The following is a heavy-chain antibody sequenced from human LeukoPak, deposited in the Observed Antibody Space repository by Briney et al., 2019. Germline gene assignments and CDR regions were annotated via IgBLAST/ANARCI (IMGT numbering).Heavy chain of an antibody. CDR2: ISRSGSTI. CDR1: GFTFSNYD. Sequence: PGGSLRLSCAASGFTFSNYDMNWVRQAPGKGLEWVSYISRSGSTISYADSVKGRFTISRDNSKNSLYLQLNSLRAEDTAVYYCARAGCGGGNCYLFYWGQGILVTVSS. V-gene: IGHV3-48*03. J-gene: IGHJ4*02. D-gene: IGHD2-15*01. CDR3: ARAGCGGGNCYLFY.